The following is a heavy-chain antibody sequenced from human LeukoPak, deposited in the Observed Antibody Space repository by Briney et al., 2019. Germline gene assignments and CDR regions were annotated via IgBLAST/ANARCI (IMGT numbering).Heavy chain of an antibody. CDR3: ARGRQWLDRVFDY. CDR1: GFNFSTYA. Sequence: GGSLRLSCAASGFNFSTYAMHWVRQAPGKGLEWVALISKDGGLQYYADSVKGPFTISRDNSKNTLYLQMSSLRTEDTVVYYCARGRQWLDRVFDYWGQGILVTVSS. J-gene: IGHJ4*02. V-gene: IGHV3-30*04. D-gene: IGHD6-19*01. CDR2: ISKDGGLQ.